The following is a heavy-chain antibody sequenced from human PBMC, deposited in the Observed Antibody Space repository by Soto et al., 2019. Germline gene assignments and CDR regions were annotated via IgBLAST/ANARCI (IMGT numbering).Heavy chain of an antibody. CDR1: GGSFSGYY. Sequence: SETLSLTCAVYGGSFSGYYWSWIRQPPGKGLEWIGEINHSGSTNYNPSLKSRVTISVDTSKNQFSLKLSSVTAADTAVYYCARHPGASFDYWGQGTLVTVSS. D-gene: IGHD7-27*01. J-gene: IGHJ4*02. CDR3: ARHPGASFDY. CDR2: INHSGST. V-gene: IGHV4-34*01.